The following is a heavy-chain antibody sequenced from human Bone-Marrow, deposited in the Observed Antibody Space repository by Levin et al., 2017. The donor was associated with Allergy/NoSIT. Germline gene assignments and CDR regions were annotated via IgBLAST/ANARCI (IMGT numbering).Heavy chain of an antibody. CDR2: IKSTIDGGTT. D-gene: IGHD2-2*01. CDR1: GFTFSNAW. V-gene: IGHV3-15*01. J-gene: IGHJ6*02. Sequence: GGSLRLSCEASGFTFSNAWMTWVRQVPGKGLEWLGRIKSTIDGGTTDYAAPVKGRFTISRDDWENTVYLQMNSLETEDTGVYYCATGSPVVVPAASYGMDVWGQGTTVTVSS. CDR3: ATGSPVVVPAASYGMDV.